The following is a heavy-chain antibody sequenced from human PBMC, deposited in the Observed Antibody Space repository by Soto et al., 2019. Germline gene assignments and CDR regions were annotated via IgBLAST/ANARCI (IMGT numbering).Heavy chain of an antibody. Sequence: QVQLEQSGAEVKKPGSSVKVSCKASGGTFRNSAVSWVRQAPGHGLEWMGGIMPIFRTPDYAQKFQGRVTITADESTSTAYMELSGLRSDDTAVYYCARDNDRPQLGGNYYYILDVWGHGSTVTASS. CDR3: ARDNDRPQLGGNYYYILDV. V-gene: IGHV1-69*12. D-gene: IGHD1-1*01. J-gene: IGHJ6*02. CDR1: GGTFRNSA. CDR2: IMPIFRTP.